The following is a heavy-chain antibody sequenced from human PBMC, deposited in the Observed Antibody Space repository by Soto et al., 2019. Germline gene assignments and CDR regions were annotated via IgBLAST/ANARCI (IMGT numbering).Heavy chain of an antibody. J-gene: IGHJ4*02. CDR2: IKSETDGGTI. V-gene: IGHV3-15*07. CDR1: GFTFSNVW. D-gene: IGHD6-19*01. CDR3: TPLALKYNSDWYPLSD. Sequence: EVQLVESGGGSVKPGGSLRLSCAGSGFTFSNVWMNWVRQAPGKGLEWVGRIKSETDGGTIDYAAPVKGRFTISRDDSNNTLYLQMNSLKTEDTATYYCTPLALKYNSDWYPLSDWGQGTRVTVSS.